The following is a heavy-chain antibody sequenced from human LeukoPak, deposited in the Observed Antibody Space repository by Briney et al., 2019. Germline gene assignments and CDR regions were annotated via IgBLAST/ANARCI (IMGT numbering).Heavy chain of an antibody. CDR2: ISGSGGST. CDR3: AEVPSRSYYGMDV. Sequence: GGSLRLSCSASGFTFSSYAMSWVRQAPGKGLEWVYAISGSGGSTYYADSVKGRFTISRDNSKNTLYLQMNSLRAEETAVYYGAEVPSRSYYGMDVWGQGTTVTVSS. J-gene: IGHJ6*02. CDR1: GFTFSSYA. V-gene: IGHV3-23*01.